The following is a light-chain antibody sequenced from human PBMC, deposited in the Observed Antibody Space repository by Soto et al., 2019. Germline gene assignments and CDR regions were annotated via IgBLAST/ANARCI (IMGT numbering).Light chain of an antibody. V-gene: IGKV1-6*01. CDR1: QGIRND. CDR3: LQDYNYPWT. Sequence: AIQMTQSPSSLSASVGDRVTITCRASQGIRNDLGWYQQKPGKAPNLLIYAPSSVQSGVPSRFSGSGSGKDFTLTISSLQPEDFATYYCLQDYNYPWTFGQGTKVEIK. J-gene: IGKJ1*01. CDR2: APS.